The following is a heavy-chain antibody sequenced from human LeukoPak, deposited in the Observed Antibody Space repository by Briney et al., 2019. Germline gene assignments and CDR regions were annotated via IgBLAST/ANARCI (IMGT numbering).Heavy chain of an antibody. CDR1: GGSISSSSYY. Sequence: SETLSLTCTVSGGSISSSSYYWGWIRQPPGTGLEWIGSIYYSGSTYYNPSLKSRVTISVDTSKNQFSLKLSSVTAADTAVYYCARVGLRTTGTTGANDYWGQGTLVTVSS. CDR2: IYYSGST. CDR3: ARVGLRTTGTTGANDY. D-gene: IGHD1-1*01. V-gene: IGHV4-39*07. J-gene: IGHJ4*02.